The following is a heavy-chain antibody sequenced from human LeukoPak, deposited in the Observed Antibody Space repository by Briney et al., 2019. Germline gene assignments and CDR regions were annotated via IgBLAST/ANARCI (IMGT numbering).Heavy chain of an antibody. CDR3: ASSRTTYYDFSVGDYYYGMDV. Sequence: PSETLSLTCTVSGGSISSGDYYWSWIRQPPGKGLEWIGYIYYSGSTYYNPSLKSRVTISVDTSKNQFSLKLSSVTAAGTAVYYCASSRTTYYDFSVGDYYYGMDVWGQGTTVTVSS. CDR2: IYYSGST. V-gene: IGHV4-30-4*01. D-gene: IGHD3-3*01. CDR1: GGSISSGDYY. J-gene: IGHJ6*02.